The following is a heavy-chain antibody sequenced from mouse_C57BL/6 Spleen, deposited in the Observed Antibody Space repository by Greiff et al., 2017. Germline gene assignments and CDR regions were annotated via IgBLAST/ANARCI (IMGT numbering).Heavy chain of an antibody. J-gene: IGHJ3*01. CDR3: ARVGRLRQGFAY. D-gene: IGHD2-2*01. V-gene: IGHV1-82*01. Sequence: VQLQQSGPELVKPGASVKISCKASGYAFSSSWMNWVQQRPGKGLEWIGRIYPGDGDSNYNGKFKGKATLTADKSSSTTYMQLSSLTSEDSAVYFCARVGRLRQGFAYWGQGTLVTVSA. CDR2: IYPGDGDS. CDR1: GYAFSSSW.